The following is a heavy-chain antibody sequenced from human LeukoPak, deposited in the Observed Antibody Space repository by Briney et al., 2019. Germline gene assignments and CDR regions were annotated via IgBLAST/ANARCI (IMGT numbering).Heavy chain of an antibody. CDR2: IYYSGSI. V-gene: IGHV4-39*07. D-gene: IGHD3-3*01. CDR3: ARLWSGYYYFDY. Sequence: PSETLSLTCTVSGGSISSSNYYWGWIRQPPGKGLEWIGSIYYSGSIYYNPSLKSRVTISVDTSKNQFSLKLSSVTAADTAVYYCARLWSGYYYFDYWGQGTLVTVSS. CDR1: GGSISSSNYY. J-gene: IGHJ4*02.